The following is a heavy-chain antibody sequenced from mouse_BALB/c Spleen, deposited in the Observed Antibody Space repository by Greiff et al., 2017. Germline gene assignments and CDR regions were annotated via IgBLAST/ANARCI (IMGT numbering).Heavy chain of an antibody. CDR1: GFTFSSFG. V-gene: IGHV5-17*02. CDR2: ISSGSSTI. D-gene: IGHD2-10*02. Sequence: EVQLQESGGGLVQPGGSRKLSCAASGFTFSSFGMHWVRQAPEKGLEWVAYISSGSSTIYYADTVKGRFTISRDNPKNTLFLQMTSLRSEDTAMYYCARSGYGKRAFMDYWGQGTSVTVSS. J-gene: IGHJ4*01. CDR3: ARSGYGKRAFMDY.